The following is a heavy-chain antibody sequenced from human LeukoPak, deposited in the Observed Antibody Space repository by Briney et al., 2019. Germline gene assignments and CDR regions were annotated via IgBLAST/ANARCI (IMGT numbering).Heavy chain of an antibody. CDR1: GFTFSSYS. CDR3: AKDRFYSGSYYPHFDY. CDR2: ISSSSSYI. Sequence: PGGSLRLSCAASGFTFSSYSMNWVRQAPGKGLEWVSSISSSSSYIYYADSVKGRFTISRDNAKNSLYLQMNSLRAEDTAVYYCAKDRFYSGSYYPHFDYWGQGTLVTVSS. J-gene: IGHJ4*02. V-gene: IGHV3-21*01. D-gene: IGHD1-26*01.